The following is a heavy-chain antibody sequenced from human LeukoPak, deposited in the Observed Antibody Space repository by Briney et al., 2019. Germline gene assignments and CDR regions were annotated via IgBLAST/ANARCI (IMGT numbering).Heavy chain of an antibody. CDR1: GFTFSSSN. J-gene: IGHJ4*02. D-gene: IGHD3-22*01. V-gene: IGHV3-48*02. CDR3: ARDPLYDSSGYYFDY. Sequence: GGSLRFSCAASGFTFSSSNMNWVRQARGKGLEWVSHISSSSSTIYYADSVKGRFTISRDNARNSLYLQMNSLRDEDTALYYCARDPLYDSSGYYFDYWGQGTLVTVSS. CDR2: ISSSSSTI.